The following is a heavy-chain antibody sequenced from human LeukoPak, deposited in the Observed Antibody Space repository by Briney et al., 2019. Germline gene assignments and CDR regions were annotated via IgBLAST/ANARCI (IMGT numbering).Heavy chain of an antibody. CDR1: GFTFSSYE. CDR3: ARDLGRRRIAVAGEVGY. D-gene: IGHD6-19*01. CDR2: ISSSGSTI. Sequence: PGGSLRLSCAASGFTFSSYEMNWVRQAPGKGLEWVSYISSSGSTIYYADSVKGRFTISRDNAKNSLYLQMNSLRAEDTAVYYCARDLGRRRIAVAGEVGYWGQGTLVTVSS. V-gene: IGHV3-48*03. J-gene: IGHJ4*02.